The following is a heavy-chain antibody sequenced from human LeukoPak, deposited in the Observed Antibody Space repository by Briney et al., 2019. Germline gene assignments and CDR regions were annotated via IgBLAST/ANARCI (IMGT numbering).Heavy chain of an antibody. Sequence: SETLSLTCTVSGGSISSYYWSWIRQPPGKGLEWIGYIYYSGSTNYNPSLKSRVAISVDTSKNQFSLKLSSVTAADTAVYYCARGALYYYDSSGYGFDYWGQGTLVTVSS. CDR3: ARGALYYYDSSGYGFDY. D-gene: IGHD3-22*01. J-gene: IGHJ4*02. CDR1: GGSISSYY. CDR2: IYYSGST. V-gene: IGHV4-59*01.